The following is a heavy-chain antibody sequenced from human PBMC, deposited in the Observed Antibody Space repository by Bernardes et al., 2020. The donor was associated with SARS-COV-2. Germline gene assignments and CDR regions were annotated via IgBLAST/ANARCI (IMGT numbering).Heavy chain of an antibody. CDR1: GFTFTYSA. Sequence: VGPLILSCAASGFTFTYSAMSWVRQAPGPGLECVSYISENGATPEYADSVKGRFTVSRDNSKNTLFLQMNSLRAEDTALYYCAKDLGGNFYDSSGYLDYWGQGTLVTVSS. D-gene: IGHD3-22*01. CDR3: AKDLGGNFYDSSGYLDY. V-gene: IGHV3-23*01. J-gene: IGHJ4*02. CDR2: ISENGATP.